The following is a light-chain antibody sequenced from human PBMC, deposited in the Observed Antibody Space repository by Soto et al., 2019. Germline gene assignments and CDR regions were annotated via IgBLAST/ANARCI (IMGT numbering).Light chain of an antibody. CDR3: QQYGSSPQT. J-gene: IGKJ2*01. Sequence: EIVLTQSPGTLSLSPGGRATLSCRASQSVSSSYLAWYQQKAGQAPRLLIYGASSRATGIPDRFSGSGSGTDFTLTISRLEPEDLAVYYCQQYGSSPQTFGQGTKLEIK. CDR1: QSVSSSY. V-gene: IGKV3-20*01. CDR2: GAS.